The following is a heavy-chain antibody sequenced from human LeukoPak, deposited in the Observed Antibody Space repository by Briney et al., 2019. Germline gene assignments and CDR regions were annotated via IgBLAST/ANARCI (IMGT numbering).Heavy chain of an antibody. D-gene: IGHD4-23*01. CDR1: GYSISSGYY. V-gene: IGHV4-38-2*02. CDR2: IYHSGST. CDR3: ASTPHYGGNSG. Sequence: SETLSLTCTVSGYSISSGYYWGWIRQPPGKGLEWIGSIYHSGSTYYNPSLKSRVTIPVDTSKNQFSLKLSSVTAADTAVYYCASTPHYGGNSGWSQGTLVTVSS. J-gene: IGHJ4*02.